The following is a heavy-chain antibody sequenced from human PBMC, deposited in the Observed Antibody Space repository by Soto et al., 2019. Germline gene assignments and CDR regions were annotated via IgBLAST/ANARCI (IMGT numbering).Heavy chain of an antibody. J-gene: IGHJ4*02. CDR2: VSGSGGTT. D-gene: IGHD2-21*02. CDR3: AKSDGGFDY. CDR1: GFTFSSYA. V-gene: IGHV3-23*01. Sequence: EVQLLESGGGLVQPGGSLRLSCAASGFTFSSYAISWVRQAPGKGLGWVSAVSGSGGTTYYADSVKGRFTISRDNSKNTLYLQMNSLRAEDTAVYYCAKSDGGFDYWGQGTVVTVSS.